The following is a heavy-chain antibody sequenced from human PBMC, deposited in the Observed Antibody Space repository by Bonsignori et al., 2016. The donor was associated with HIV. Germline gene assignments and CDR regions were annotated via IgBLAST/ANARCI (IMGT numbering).Heavy chain of an antibody. J-gene: IGHJ4*02. D-gene: IGHD6-19*01. CDR2: IKSEADGGTI. V-gene: IGHV3-15*01. Sequence: VRQMPGKGLEWIGRIKSEADGGTIDYAASVKDRFTISRDDSKGALSLQMNSLKNEDSAVYYCTTFKRAGVRDCWGQGSLVTVSS. CDR3: TTFKRAGVRDC.